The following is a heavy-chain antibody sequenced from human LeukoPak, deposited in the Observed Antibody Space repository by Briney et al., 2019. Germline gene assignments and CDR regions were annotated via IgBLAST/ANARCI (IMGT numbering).Heavy chain of an antibody. CDR2: IIPIFGIA. CDR1: GGTFSSYA. V-gene: IGHV1-69*04. D-gene: IGHD6-6*01. Sequence: SVKVSCKASGGTFSSYAISWVRQAPGQELEWMGRIIPIFGIANYAQKFQGRVTITADKSTSTAYMELSSLRSEDTAVYYCARGVAAREDYYYYGMDVWGQGTTVTVSS. CDR3: ARGVAAREDYYYYGMDV. J-gene: IGHJ6*02.